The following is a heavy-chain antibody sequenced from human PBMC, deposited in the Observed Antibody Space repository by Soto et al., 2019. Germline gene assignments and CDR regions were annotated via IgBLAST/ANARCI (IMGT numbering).Heavy chain of an antibody. CDR3: ARVVAAVSWVFDY. Sequence: PSETLSLTCTVSGGSISSGGYYWSWIRQHPGKGLEWIGYIHYSGVTSYSPSLKSRVTISVDTSRNQFSLNLSSVTAADTAVYYCARVVAAVSWVFDYWGQGTVVTVSS. V-gene: IGHV4-61*08. J-gene: IGHJ4*02. CDR1: GGSISSGGYY. D-gene: IGHD6-13*01. CDR2: IHYSGVT.